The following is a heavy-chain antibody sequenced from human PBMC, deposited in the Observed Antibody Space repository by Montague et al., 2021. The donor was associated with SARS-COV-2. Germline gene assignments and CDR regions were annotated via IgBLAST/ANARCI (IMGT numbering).Heavy chain of an antibody. CDR1: GGSIRSYY. J-gene: IGHJ3*02. D-gene: IGHD3-22*01. CDR2: VHYTGST. Sequence: SETLSLTCEVSGGSIRSYYWSWIRQSPGKGLEWIGYVHYTGSTKYNPSLKTRVTLSLDTPKSHFSLRLNSVTAADTAVYYCARQYYDSSGEDAFDIWGQGTMVTVSS. CDR3: ARQYYDSSGEDAFDI. V-gene: IGHV4-59*01.